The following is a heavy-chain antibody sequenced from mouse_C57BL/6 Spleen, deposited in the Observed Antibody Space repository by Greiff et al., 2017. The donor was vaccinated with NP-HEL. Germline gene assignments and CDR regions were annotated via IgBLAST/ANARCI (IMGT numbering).Heavy chain of an antibody. CDR1: GYSFTSYY. J-gene: IGHJ3*01. CDR3: ARDDGYSAWFAY. D-gene: IGHD2-3*01. Sequence: QVHVKQSGPELVKPGASVKISCKASGYSFTSYYIHWVKQRPGQGLEWIGWIYPGSGNTKYNEKFKGKATLTADTSSSTAYMQLSSLTSEDSAVYYCARDDGYSAWFAYWGQGTLVTVSA. CDR2: IYPGSGNT. V-gene: IGHV1-66*01.